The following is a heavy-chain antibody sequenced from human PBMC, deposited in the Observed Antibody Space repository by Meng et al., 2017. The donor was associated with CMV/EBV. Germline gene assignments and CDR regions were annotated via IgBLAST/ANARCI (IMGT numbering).Heavy chain of an antibody. V-gene: IGHV4-34*01. CDR3: ARGLKKNRDIVVVPAASRNAFDI. D-gene: IGHD2-2*01. J-gene: IGHJ3*02. CDR2: INHSGST. CDR1: GGSFIGYY. Sequence: SETLSLTCAVYGGSFIGYYWSWIRQPPGKGLEWIGEINHSGSTNYNPSLKSRVTISVDTSKNQFSLKLSSVTDAETAVYYCARGLKKNRDIVVVPAASRNAFDIWGQGTMVTVSS.